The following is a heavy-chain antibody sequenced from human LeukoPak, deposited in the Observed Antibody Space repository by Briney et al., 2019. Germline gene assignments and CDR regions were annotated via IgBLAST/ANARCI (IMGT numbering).Heavy chain of an antibody. J-gene: IGHJ4*02. CDR3: ARDSRFLEWSPLDY. Sequence: GGSLRLSCAASGFTFSSYWMHWVRQAPGKGLVWVSRINSDGSSTSYADSEKGRFTISRDNAKNTLYLQLNSLRAEDTALYYCARDSRFLEWSPLDYWGQGTLVTVSS. V-gene: IGHV3-74*01. CDR2: INSDGSST. D-gene: IGHD3-3*01. CDR1: GFTFSSYW.